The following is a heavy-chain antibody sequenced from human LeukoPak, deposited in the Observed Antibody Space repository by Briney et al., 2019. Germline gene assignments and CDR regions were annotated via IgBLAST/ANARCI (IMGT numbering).Heavy chain of an antibody. Sequence: ASVKVSCKASGYTFTGYYMHFVRQAPGQGLEWMGWINPNSGGTNYAQKFQGRVTMTRDTSISTAYMELSRLRSDDTAVYYCATQGAARRHLSNFDYWGQGTLVTVSS. J-gene: IGHJ4*02. CDR2: INPNSGGT. V-gene: IGHV1-2*02. CDR3: ATQGAARRHLSNFDY. D-gene: IGHD6-6*01. CDR1: GYTFTGYY.